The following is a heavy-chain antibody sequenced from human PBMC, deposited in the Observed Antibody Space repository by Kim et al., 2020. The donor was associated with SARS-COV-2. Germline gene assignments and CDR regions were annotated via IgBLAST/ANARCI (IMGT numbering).Heavy chain of an antibody. D-gene: IGHD6-19*01. J-gene: IGHJ4*02. CDR2: ISSSSSTI. Sequence: GGSLRLSCAASGFTFSSYSMNWVRQAPGKGLEWVSYISSSSSTIYYADSVKGRFTISRDNAKNSLYLQMNSLRAEDTAVYYCARDKVAVAGVDFDYWGQGTLVTVSS. CDR3: ARDKVAVAGVDFDY. CDR1: GFTFSSYS. V-gene: IGHV3-48*04.